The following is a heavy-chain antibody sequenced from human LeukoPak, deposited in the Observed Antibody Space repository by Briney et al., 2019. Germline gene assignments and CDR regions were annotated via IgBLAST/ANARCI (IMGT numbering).Heavy chain of an antibody. CDR3: ARHAEYSSGWYSHYYYGMDV. Sequence: SETLSLTCTVSGGSISSYYWSWIRQPPGKGREWIGYIYYSGSTNYNPSLKSRVTISVDTSKNQFSLKLSSVTAADTAVYYCARHAEYSSGWYSHYYYGMDVWGQGTTVTVSS. D-gene: IGHD6-19*01. CDR2: IYYSGST. J-gene: IGHJ6*02. CDR1: GGSISSYY. V-gene: IGHV4-59*08.